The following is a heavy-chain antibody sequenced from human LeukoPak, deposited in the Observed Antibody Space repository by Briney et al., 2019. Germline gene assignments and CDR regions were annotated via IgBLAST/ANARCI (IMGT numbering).Heavy chain of an antibody. Sequence: ASVKVSCKVSGYTFTSFGISWVRQAPGQGLEWMGWISAYNGNTNYAQKVQGRVTMTTDTPTSTAYMELRSLRSDDTAVYYCARDLPASMTTAYFDYWGQGTLVTVSS. CDR2: ISAYNGNT. V-gene: IGHV1-18*01. J-gene: IGHJ4*02. CDR3: ARDLPASMTTAYFDY. CDR1: GYTFTSFG. D-gene: IGHD4-17*01.